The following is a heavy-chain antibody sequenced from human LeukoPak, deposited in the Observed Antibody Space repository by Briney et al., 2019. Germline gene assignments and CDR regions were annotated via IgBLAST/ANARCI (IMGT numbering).Heavy chain of an antibody. CDR2: IIPVFGTS. CDR1: GGTFSSYA. V-gene: IGHV1-69*13. CDR3: ARERGGGGFGVVIKRSYYYMDV. D-gene: IGHD3-3*01. Sequence: GASVKVSCKASGGTFSSYAISWVRQAPGQGLEWMGGIIPVFGTSNYAQKFQGRVTITADESTRTAYMELSSLRAEDTAVYYCARERGGGGFGVVIKRSYYYMDVWGKGTTVTVSS. J-gene: IGHJ6*03.